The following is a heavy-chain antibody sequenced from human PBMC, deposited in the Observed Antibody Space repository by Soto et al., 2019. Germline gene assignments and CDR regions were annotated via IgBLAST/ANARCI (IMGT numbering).Heavy chain of an antibody. V-gene: IGHV4-59*01. Sequence: PSETLSLTCTISGASISGYYWHWIRLPPGKGLEWIGYIYFSGSTNYNPSLKSRVTISVDTSKNQFSLKLSSVTTADTAVYYCAKAAGGHLNWFDPCGQGTLVTVSS. CDR3: AKAAGGHLNWFDP. D-gene: IGHD1-1*01. CDR1: GASISGYY. J-gene: IGHJ5*02. CDR2: IYFSGST.